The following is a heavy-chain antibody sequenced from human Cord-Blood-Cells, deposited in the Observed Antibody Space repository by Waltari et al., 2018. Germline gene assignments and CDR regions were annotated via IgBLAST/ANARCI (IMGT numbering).Heavy chain of an antibody. CDR1: GFTFSSYA. CDR2: ISYDGSNK. V-gene: IGHV3-30*04. Sequence: QVQLVASGGGVVQPGRSLRLSCAASGFTFSSYAMHWVRQAPGKGLEWVAVISYDGSNKYYADSVKGRFTISRDNSKNTLYLQMNSLRAEDTAVYYCAREMRGAFDIWGQGTMVTVSS. J-gene: IGHJ3*02. CDR3: AREMRGAFDI.